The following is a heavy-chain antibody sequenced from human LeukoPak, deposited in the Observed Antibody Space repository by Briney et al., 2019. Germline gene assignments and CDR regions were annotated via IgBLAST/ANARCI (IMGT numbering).Heavy chain of an antibody. CDR1: GFTFSSYG. Sequence: GGSLRLSCVASGFTFSSYGMHWVRQAPGKGLEWVAAISYDGSNKYYADSVKGPFTISRDNSKNTLYLQMNSLRAEDTAVYYCAKTAPTYCSGGSCYLDYWGQGTLVTVSS. CDR3: AKTAPTYCSGGSCYLDY. D-gene: IGHD2-15*01. J-gene: IGHJ4*02. V-gene: IGHV3-30*18. CDR2: ISYDGSNK.